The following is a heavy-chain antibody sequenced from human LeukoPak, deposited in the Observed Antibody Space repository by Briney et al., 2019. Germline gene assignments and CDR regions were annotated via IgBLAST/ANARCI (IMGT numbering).Heavy chain of an antibody. CDR2: IYSGGST. D-gene: IGHD6-13*01. CDR3: AREDSSSWSPRFDY. V-gene: IGHV3-66*01. J-gene: IGHJ4*02. CDR1: GFTVSSNY. Sequence: GGSLRLSCAASGFTVSSNYMSWVRQAPGKGLEWVSVIYSGGSTYYADSVKGRFTISRDNSKNTLYLQMNSLRAEDTAVYYCAREDSSSWSPRFDYWGQGTLVTVSS.